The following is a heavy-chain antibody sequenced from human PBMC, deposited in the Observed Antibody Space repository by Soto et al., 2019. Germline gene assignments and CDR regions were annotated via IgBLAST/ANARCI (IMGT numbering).Heavy chain of an antibody. J-gene: IGHJ5*02. CDR1: GYSFTSYW. V-gene: IGHV5-51*01. D-gene: IGHD3-10*01. CDR2: IYPGDSDT. Sequence: PGESLKISCKGSGYSFTSYWIGWVRQMPGKGLEWMGIIYPGDSDTKYSPSFQGQVTISADKSISTAYLQWSSLKASDTAMYYCARQVDTMVRGVIQTNWFDPWGQGTLVTVSS. CDR3: ARQVDTMVRGVIQTNWFDP.